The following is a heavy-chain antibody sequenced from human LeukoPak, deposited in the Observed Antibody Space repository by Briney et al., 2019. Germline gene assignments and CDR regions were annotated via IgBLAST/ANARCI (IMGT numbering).Heavy chain of an antibody. CDR2: INPSGGST. J-gene: IGHJ4*02. V-gene: IGHV1-46*01. Sequence: ASVKVSCKASGYTFTSYYMHWVRQAPGQGLEWMGIINPSGGSTSYAQKFQGRVTMTRDTSTSTVYMELSSLRSEDTAVYYCARAGYQSGYSGYGGGPFSPFHYWGQGTLVTVSS. CDR1: GYTFTSYY. CDR3: ARAGYQSGYSGYGGGPFSPFHY. D-gene: IGHD5-12*01.